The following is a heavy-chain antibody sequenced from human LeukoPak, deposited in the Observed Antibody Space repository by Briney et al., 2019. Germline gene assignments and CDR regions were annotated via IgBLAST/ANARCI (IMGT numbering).Heavy chain of an antibody. V-gene: IGHV3-9*01. CDR2: ISWNSGSI. CDR3: ARTVDTAMVR. D-gene: IGHD5-18*01. Sequence: GGSLRLSCAASGFTFDDYAMHWVRQAPGKGLEWVSGISWNSGSIGYADSVKGRFTISRDNAKNTLYLQMNSLRAEDTAVYYCARTVDTAMVRWGQGTLVTVSS. J-gene: IGHJ4*02. CDR1: GFTFDDYA.